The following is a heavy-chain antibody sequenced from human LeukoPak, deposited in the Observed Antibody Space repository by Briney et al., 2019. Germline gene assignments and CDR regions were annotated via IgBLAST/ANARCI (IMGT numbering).Heavy chain of an antibody. CDR1: GYSFTSYW. J-gene: IGHJ6*02. CDR3: ATSLTGLAGYYYYYGMDV. V-gene: IGHV5-51*01. D-gene: IGHD6-19*01. Sequence: GESLKISCKGSGYSFTSYWIGWVRQMPGKGLEWMGIIYPGDSDTRYSPSFQGQVTISADKSISTAYLQWSSLKASDTAMYYCATSLTGLAGYYYYYGMDVWGQGTTVTVSS. CDR2: IYPGDSDT.